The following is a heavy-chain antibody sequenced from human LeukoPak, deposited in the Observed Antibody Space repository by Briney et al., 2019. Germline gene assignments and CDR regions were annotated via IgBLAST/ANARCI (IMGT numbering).Heavy chain of an antibody. V-gene: IGHV1-8*01. Sequence: GASVKLSCNASGYAFTTYDINWVRQATGQGAEWIGWMNPNSRNTGYTQNFQGRVTMTRNTSISTAYMELSSLKSEDTAVYYCARGRGSGHKENWFDPWGMGTLVTVSS. J-gene: IGHJ5*02. CDR2: MNPNSRNT. CDR1: GYAFTTYD. CDR3: ARGRGSGHKENWFDP. D-gene: IGHD6-19*01.